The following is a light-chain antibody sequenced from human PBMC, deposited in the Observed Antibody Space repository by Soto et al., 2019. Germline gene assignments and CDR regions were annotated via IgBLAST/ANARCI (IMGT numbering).Light chain of an antibody. CDR1: SSDVGGYNY. J-gene: IGLJ2*01. CDR3: CSYAGSYTWV. Sequence: QSALTQPRSVSGSPGQSVTISCTGTSSDVGGYNYVSWYQQHPGKVPKLMIYDVSKRPSGIPYRFSVSKSGNTASLTISGLQAEDEADYYCCSYAGSYTWVFGGGTKATVL. V-gene: IGLV2-11*01. CDR2: DVS.